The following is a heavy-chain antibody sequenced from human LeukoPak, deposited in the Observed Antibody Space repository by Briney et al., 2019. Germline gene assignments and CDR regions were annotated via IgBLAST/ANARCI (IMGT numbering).Heavy chain of an antibody. J-gene: IGHJ6*02. D-gene: IGHD5-18*01. Sequence: GGSLRLSCAASGFTFSDYYMSWVRQAPGKGLEWVSYISLSGSTVYYADSVKGRFTISRDNAKNSLYLQMNSLRAEDTAVYYCARDFPHTAVVIYYYGLDVCGQGTTATVSS. CDR2: ISLSGSTV. CDR1: GFTFSDYY. CDR3: ARDFPHTAVVIYYYGLDV. V-gene: IGHV3-11*01.